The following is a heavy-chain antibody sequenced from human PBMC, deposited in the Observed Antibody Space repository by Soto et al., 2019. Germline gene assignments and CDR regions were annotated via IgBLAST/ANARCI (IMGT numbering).Heavy chain of an antibody. V-gene: IGHV1-2*04. D-gene: IGHD2-15*01. J-gene: IGHJ6*02. Sequence: ASVKVSCKASGYTFTSYYINWVRQATGQGLEWMGWMNPNSGGTNYAQKFQGWVTMTRNTSISTAYMELSRLRSDDTAVYYCARDGRDCSGGSCYSRVDPYYYYYGMDVWGQGTTVTVSS. CDR1: GYTFTSYY. CDR3: ARDGRDCSGGSCYSRVDPYYYYYGMDV. CDR2: MNPNSGGT.